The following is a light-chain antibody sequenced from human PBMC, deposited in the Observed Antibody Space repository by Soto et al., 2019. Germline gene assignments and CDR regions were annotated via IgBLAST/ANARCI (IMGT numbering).Light chain of an antibody. CDR2: DVN. J-gene: IGLJ1*01. CDR1: SSDVGGYNY. CDR3: YSYAGNYIFV. Sequence: QSALTQPRSVSGSPGQSVTISCTGTSSDVGGYNYVAWYQQHPGEVPKLILFDVNKRPSGVPDRFSGSKSGNTASLTISGLQPEDEAEYHCYSYAGNYIFVFGTGTKFTVL. V-gene: IGLV2-11*01.